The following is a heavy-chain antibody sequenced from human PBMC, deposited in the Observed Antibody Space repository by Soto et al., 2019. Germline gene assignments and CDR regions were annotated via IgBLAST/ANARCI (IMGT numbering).Heavy chain of an antibody. Sequence: NPSETLSLTCAVYGGSFSGYYWSWIRQPPGKGLGWIGEINHSGSTNYNPSLKSRVTISVDTSKNQFSLKLSSVTAADTAVYYCASGRGDYYDSSGYYYYYYGMDVWGQGTTVTVSS. CDR2: INHSGST. V-gene: IGHV4-34*01. D-gene: IGHD3-22*01. CDR3: ASGRGDYYDSSGYYYYYYGMDV. J-gene: IGHJ6*02. CDR1: GGSFSGYY.